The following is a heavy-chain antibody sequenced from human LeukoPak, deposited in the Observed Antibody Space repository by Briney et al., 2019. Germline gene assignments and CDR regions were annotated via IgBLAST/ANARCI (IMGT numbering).Heavy chain of an antibody. CDR2: IKQDGSEK. V-gene: IGHV3-7*01. CDR1: GFTFSSYW. J-gene: IGHJ3*02. D-gene: IGHD4-17*01. Sequence: PGGSLRLSCAASGFTFSSYWMSWVRQAPGKGLEWVANIKQDGSEKYYVDSVKGRFTISRDNAKNSLYLQMNSLRAEDTAVYYCARDIEMTTVTTPDAFDIWGQGTMVTVSS. CDR3: ARDIEMTTVTTPDAFDI.